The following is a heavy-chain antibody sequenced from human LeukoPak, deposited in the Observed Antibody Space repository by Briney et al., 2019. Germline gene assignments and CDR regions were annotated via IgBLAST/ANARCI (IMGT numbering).Heavy chain of an antibody. Sequence: GESLKISCQGLGYSFSMYWIDWVRHMPGKGLEWMGVIDPGDSEITYSPSFQGHVTISVDKSVNTAYLQWSTLKASDTALYYCARHRAVGGGHSTTWYTDYWGQGTLVSVSS. J-gene: IGHJ4*02. CDR2: IDPGDSEI. V-gene: IGHV5-51*01. D-gene: IGHD6-13*01. CDR3: ARHRAVGGGHSTTWYTDY. CDR1: GYSFSMYW.